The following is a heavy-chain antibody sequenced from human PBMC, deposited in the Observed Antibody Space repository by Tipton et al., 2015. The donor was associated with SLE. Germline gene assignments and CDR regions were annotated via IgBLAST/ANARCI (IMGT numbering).Heavy chain of an antibody. V-gene: IGHV3-20*04. D-gene: IGHD1-26*01. CDR1: GFTFDDYG. Sequence: GSLRLSCAASGFTFDDYGMSWVRQAPGKGLEWVAGIEWNGDGTRYADSVKGRFIISRDNAKRSLSLQMDSLRAEDTALYYCARDEGELRERDNYYYGMDVWGQGTTVIVSS. CDR2: IEWNGDGT. CDR3: ARDEGELRERDNYYYGMDV. J-gene: IGHJ6*02.